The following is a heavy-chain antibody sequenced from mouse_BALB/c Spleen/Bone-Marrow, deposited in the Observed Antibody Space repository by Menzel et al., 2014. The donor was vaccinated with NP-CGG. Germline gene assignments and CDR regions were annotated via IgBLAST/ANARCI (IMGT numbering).Heavy chain of an antibody. CDR3: ARSVSSGYHYYAMDY. J-gene: IGHJ4*01. CDR1: GDSITSGY. CDR2: ISYSGST. V-gene: IGHV3-8*02. Sequence: VQLQQSGPSLAKPSQTLSLTCSVTGDSITSGYWNWIRKFPGNKLEYMGYISYSGSTYYNPSLKSRISITRATSKNLYYLQLNSVTTKDTATDYCARSVSSGYHYYAMDYWGQGTSVTVSS. D-gene: IGHD3-1*01.